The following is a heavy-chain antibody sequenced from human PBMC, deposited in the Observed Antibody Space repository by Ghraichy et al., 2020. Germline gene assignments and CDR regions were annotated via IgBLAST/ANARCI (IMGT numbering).Heavy chain of an antibody. CDR3: ARRVVYCGGDCYPGNFDS. V-gene: IGHV4-39*01. CDR2: ISYSGNT. CDR1: GGSISSSIYY. D-gene: IGHD2-21*02. Sequence: SETLSLTCTVSGGSISSSIYYWAWIRQPPGKGLEWIGSISYSGNTYYNPSLRSRVTISVDTSKNQFSLQLRSVTATDTAVFFCARRVVYCGGDCYPGNFDSWGQGTLVTVSS. J-gene: IGHJ4*02.